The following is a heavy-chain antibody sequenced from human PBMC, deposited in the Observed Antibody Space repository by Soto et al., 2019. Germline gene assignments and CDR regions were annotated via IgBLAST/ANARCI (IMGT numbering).Heavy chain of an antibody. V-gene: IGHV1-2*04. CDR3: ARGVSMVRGVIAPGMDV. J-gene: IGHJ6*02. CDR1: GYTFTGYY. CDR2: INPNSGAT. Sequence: GASVKVSFKASGYTFTGYYMHWVRQAPGQGLEWMGWINPNSGATNYAQKFQGWVTMTRDTSISTAHMEVSRLRSDDTAVYYCARGVSMVRGVIAPGMDVWGQGTTVTAP. D-gene: IGHD3-10*01.